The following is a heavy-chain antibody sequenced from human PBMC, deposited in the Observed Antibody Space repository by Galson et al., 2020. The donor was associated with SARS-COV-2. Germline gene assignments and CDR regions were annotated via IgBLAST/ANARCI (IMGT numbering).Heavy chain of an antibody. D-gene: IGHD2-21*01. CDR1: GFTFSKYA. CDR2: ISDSGRTT. Sequence: TGGSLRLSCSASGFTFSKYAMSWVRQAPGGGLEWVSTISDSGRTTYYADSVKGRFAVSRDNSGSTLFLQLDSLRVEDTAIYYCTRLHTNSWYFGFWGQGTLVTVSS. V-gene: IGHV3-23*01. CDR3: TRLHTNSWYFGF. J-gene: IGHJ4*02.